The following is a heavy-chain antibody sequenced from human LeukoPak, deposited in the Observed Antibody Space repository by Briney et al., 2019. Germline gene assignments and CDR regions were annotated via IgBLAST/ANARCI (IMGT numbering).Heavy chain of an antibody. CDR3: ARAFHDFWSGSYYMDV. CDR1: GGTFSSYA. D-gene: IGHD3-3*01. V-gene: IGHV1-69*05. CDR2: IIPIFGTA. J-gene: IGHJ6*03. Sequence: SVKVSCKASGGTFSSYAISWVRQAPGQGLEWMGGIIPIFGTANYAQKFQGRVTMTRDMSTSTVYMELSSLRSEDTAVYYCARAFHDFWSGSYYMDVWGKGTTVTVSS.